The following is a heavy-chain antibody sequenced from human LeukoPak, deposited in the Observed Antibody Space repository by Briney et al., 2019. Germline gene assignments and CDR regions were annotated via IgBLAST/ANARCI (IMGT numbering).Heavy chain of an antibody. Sequence: SETLSLTCTVSGGSISGHYWSWIRQPPGKGLEWIGYIYYTGSTNYNPSLKSRVTMSVDTSRNQFSLNLRSVTPADTAVYYCARDLDYVFDYWGQGILVTVSS. V-gene: IGHV4-59*11. D-gene: IGHD3-10*02. J-gene: IGHJ4*02. CDR2: IYYTGST. CDR3: ARDLDYVFDY. CDR1: GGSISGHY.